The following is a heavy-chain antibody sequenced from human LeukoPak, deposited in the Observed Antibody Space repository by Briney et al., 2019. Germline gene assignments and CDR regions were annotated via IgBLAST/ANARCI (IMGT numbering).Heavy chain of an antibody. CDR3: ARAARYYDILTGFNWFDP. J-gene: IGHJ5*02. CDR1: GYTFTSYG. Sequence: ASVKVSCKASGYTFTSYGISWGRQAPGQGLEWMGWISAYNGNTNYAQKLQGRVTMTTDTSTSTAYMELRSLRSDDTAVYYCARAARYYDILTGFNWFDPWGQGTLVTVSS. V-gene: IGHV1-18*01. D-gene: IGHD3-9*01. CDR2: ISAYNGNT.